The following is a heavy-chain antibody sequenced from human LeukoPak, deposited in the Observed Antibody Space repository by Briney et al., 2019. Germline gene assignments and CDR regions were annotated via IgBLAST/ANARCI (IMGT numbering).Heavy chain of an antibody. CDR1: GFTFNTFN. J-gene: IGHJ4*02. CDR2: ITSGGDYI. D-gene: IGHD3-9*01. V-gene: IGHV3-21*01. CDR3: ARGHYDVLAASYKWTPDY. Sequence: GGSLRLSCAASGFTFNTFNMNWVRQAPGKRLEWVSSITSGGDYIYYADSVKGRFTTSRDNAKNSLSLQLNSLRVEDTAVYYCARGHYDVLAASYKWTPDYWGQGTLVTVSS.